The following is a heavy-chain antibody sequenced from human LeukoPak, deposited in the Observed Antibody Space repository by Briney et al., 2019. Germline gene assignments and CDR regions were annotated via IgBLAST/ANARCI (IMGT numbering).Heavy chain of an antibody. V-gene: IGHV4-39*01. CDR3: ARPRGLGHFDY. CDR2: IYYSGST. D-gene: IGHD3/OR15-3a*01. Sequence: SETLSLTCTVSGGSISSSSYYWGWIRQPPGKGLKWIGSIYYSGSTYYNPSLKSRVTISVDTSKNQFSLKLSSVTAADTAVYYCARPRGLGHFDYWGQGTLVTVSS. J-gene: IGHJ4*02. CDR1: GGSISSSSYY.